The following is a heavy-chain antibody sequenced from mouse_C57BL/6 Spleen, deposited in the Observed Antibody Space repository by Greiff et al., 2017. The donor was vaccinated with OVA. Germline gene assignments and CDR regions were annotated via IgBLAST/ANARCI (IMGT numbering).Heavy chain of an antibody. D-gene: IGHD1-1*01. J-gene: IGHJ2*01. Sequence: EVQLVESGGGLVQPGGSMKLSCVASGFTFSNYWMNWVRQSPEKGLEWVAQIRLKSDNYATHYAESVKGRFTISRDASKSSVYLQMNNLRAEDTGIYYCTAYGSRRDFDYWGQGTTLTVSS. CDR1: GFTFSNYW. CDR2: IRLKSDNYAT. CDR3: TAYGSRRDFDY. V-gene: IGHV6-3*01.